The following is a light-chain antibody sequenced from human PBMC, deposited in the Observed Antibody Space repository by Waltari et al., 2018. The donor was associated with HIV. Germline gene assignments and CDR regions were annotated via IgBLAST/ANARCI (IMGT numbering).Light chain of an antibody. Sequence: SYVLAQPPSVSVAPGKTARITCGGNNIGSKSVHWYQRKPGQAPEVVIYYDSDRPSGIPERFSGSNSGNTATLTISRVEAGDEADYYCQVWDSSSDAYVFGTGTKVTVL. CDR3: QVWDSSSDAYV. V-gene: IGLV3-21*04. CDR2: YDS. J-gene: IGLJ1*01. CDR1: NIGSKS.